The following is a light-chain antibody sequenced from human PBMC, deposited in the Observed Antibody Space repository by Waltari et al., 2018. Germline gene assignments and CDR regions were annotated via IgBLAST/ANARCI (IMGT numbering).Light chain of an antibody. V-gene: IGLV3-25*03. Sequence: SYELTQPPSVSVSPGQPARITCSGHALQKHNGYLYQQKPGQAPVLVMYKDSERPSGIPDRFSGSSSGTTVTLTISGVQAEDEADYYCQSADSSNTYVVFGGGTRLTVL. CDR1: ALQKHN. CDR2: KDS. J-gene: IGLJ2*01. CDR3: QSADSSNTYVV.